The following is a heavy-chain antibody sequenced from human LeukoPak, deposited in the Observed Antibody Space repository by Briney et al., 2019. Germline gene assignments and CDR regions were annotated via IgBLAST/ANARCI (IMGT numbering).Heavy chain of an antibody. Sequence: GGSLRLSCAASGFTFSSYEMNWVRQAPGKGLEWVSYISSSGSTIYYADSVKGRFTISRDNTKNSLYLQMNSLRAEDTAVYYCAREVSRYFDWSYGMDVWGKGTTVTASS. J-gene: IGHJ6*04. V-gene: IGHV3-48*03. CDR1: GFTFSSYE. CDR3: AREVSRYFDWSYGMDV. D-gene: IGHD3-9*01. CDR2: ISSSGSTI.